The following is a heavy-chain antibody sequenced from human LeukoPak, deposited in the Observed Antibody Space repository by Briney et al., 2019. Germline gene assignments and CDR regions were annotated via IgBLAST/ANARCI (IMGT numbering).Heavy chain of an antibody. Sequence: GASVKVSCKAPGYTFTGNYMHWVRQAPGQGLEWMGRINPNSGGTNYAQKFQGRVTMTRDTSISTAYMELSRLRSDDTAVYYCARDGGFGSYNPPYFDYWGQGTLVTVSS. V-gene: IGHV1-2*06. D-gene: IGHD3-10*01. CDR1: GYTFTGNY. CDR2: INPNSGGT. CDR3: ARDGGFGSYNPPYFDY. J-gene: IGHJ4*02.